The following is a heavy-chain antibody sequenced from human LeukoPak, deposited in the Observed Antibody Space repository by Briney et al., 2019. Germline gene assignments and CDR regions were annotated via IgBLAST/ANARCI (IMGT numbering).Heavy chain of an antibody. CDR3: TIQEYYDSSCYYSPFYY. D-gene: IGHD3-22*01. V-gene: IGHV3-73*01. CDR1: GFTFSGSA. J-gene: IGHJ4*02. CDR2: IRSKANSSAT. Sequence: GGSLRLSCAASGFTFSGSAMSWVRQASGKGLEWVGGIRSKANSSATAYAASVKGRFTISRDDSKNTAYLQMYSLKTEDTTVYYCTIQEYYDSSCYYSPFYYWGPGTLVTVSS.